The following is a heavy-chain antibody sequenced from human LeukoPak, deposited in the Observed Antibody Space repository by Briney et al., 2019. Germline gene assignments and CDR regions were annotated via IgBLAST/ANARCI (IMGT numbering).Heavy chain of an antibody. CDR2: ISYDGSNK. V-gene: IGHV3-30-3*01. J-gene: IGHJ4*02. D-gene: IGHD1-7*01. CDR1: GSTFSSYA. Sequence: PGGSLRLSCAASGSTFSSYAMHWVRQAPGKGLEWVAVISYDGSNKYYADSVKGRFTISRDNSKNTLYLQMNSLRAEDTAVYYCARVANHTRRAGTMDYWGQGTLVTVSS. CDR3: ARVANHTRRAGTMDY.